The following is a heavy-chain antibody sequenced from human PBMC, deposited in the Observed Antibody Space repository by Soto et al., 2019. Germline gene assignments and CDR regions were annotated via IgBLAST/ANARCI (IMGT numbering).Heavy chain of an antibody. J-gene: IGHJ3*02. CDR1: GYTFDNYA. V-gene: IGHV1-3*01. D-gene: IGHD5-12*01. CDR2: IHAGNGYT. CDR3: ATVQYSGYDFKLAFDI. Sequence: QVQLVQSGAQVKKPGASVKVSCKASGYTFDNYALHWVRQAPGRRLERMGWIHAGNGYTKYSQRFQGRVTITRDTSASTVHMGLSSLRSEDTAVYYCATVQYSGYDFKLAFDIWGQGTMVTVSS.